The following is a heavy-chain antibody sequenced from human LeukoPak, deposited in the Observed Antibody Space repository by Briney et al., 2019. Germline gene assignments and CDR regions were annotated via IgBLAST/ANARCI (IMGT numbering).Heavy chain of an antibody. CDR3: ASFLKSIAAAVYGMDV. Sequence: GGSLRLSCAASGFTFSSYAMNWVRQAPGKGLEWVAVISYDGSNKYYADSVKGRFTISRDNSKNTLYLQMNSLRAEDTAVYYCASFLKSIAAAVYGMDVWGQGTTVTVSS. D-gene: IGHD6-13*01. J-gene: IGHJ6*02. CDR1: GFTFSSYA. V-gene: IGHV3-30-3*01. CDR2: ISYDGSNK.